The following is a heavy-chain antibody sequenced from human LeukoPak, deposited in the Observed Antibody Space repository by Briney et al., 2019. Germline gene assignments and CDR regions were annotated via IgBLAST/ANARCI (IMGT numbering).Heavy chain of an antibody. J-gene: IGHJ4*02. CDR2: INSDGSSP. Sequence: QPGGSLRLSCAASGFTFTTYWMHWVRQAPGKGLVWVSRINSDGSSPAYAGSVRGRFTISRDNAKNTLYLQMNSLRAEDTAVYYCARDQLYCTGGYCYFDYWGQGALVTVSS. CDR3: ARDQLYCTGGYCYFDY. CDR1: GFTFTTYW. V-gene: IGHV3-74*01. D-gene: IGHD2-8*02.